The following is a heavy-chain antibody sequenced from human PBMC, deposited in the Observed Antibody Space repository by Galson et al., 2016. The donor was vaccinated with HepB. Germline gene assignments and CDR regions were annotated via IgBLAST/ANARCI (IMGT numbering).Heavy chain of an antibody. CDR2: IFKSGTT. Sequence: SETLSLTCAVRGASMRNINWWTWVRQPPGKGLEWIGEIFKSGTTNYSPSLQSRVTISVDKSNNQFSLQLNSVTAADTAVYFCARGVRADTCYDSRRFYFDYWGPGILVTVSS. CDR3: ARGVRADTCYDSRRFYFDY. CDR1: GASMRNINW. V-gene: IGHV4-4*02. J-gene: IGHJ4*02. D-gene: IGHD5-12*01.